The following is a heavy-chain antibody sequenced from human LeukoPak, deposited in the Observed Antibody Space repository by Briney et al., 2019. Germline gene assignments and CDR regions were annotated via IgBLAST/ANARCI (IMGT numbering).Heavy chain of an antibody. D-gene: IGHD5-18*01. CDR2: IIPIFGTA. CDR1: GGTFSSYA. CDR3: ARGRSSYGYIHFDY. J-gene: IGHJ4*02. Sequence: SVKVSCKASGGTFSSYAISWVRQAPGQGLGWMGGIIPIFGTANYAQKFQGRVTITADESTSTAYMELSSLRSEDTAVYYCARGRSSYGYIHFDYWGQGTLVIVSS. V-gene: IGHV1-69*13.